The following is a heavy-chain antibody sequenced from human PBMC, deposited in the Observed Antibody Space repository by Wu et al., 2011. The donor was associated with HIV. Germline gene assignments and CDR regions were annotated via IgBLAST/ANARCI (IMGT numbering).Heavy chain of an antibody. Sequence: QVQLVQSGAEVKKPGSSVKVSCKASGGTFSSYAISWVRQAPGQGLEWMGRIIPIFGTANYAQKFQGRVTITADKSTSTAYMELSSLRSEDTAVYYCATEKRRCSSTSCYYYMDVWGKGTTVTVSS. J-gene: IGHJ6*03. CDR3: ATEKRRCSSTSCYYYMDV. CDR1: GGTFSSYA. CDR2: IIPIFGTA. D-gene: IGHD2-2*01. V-gene: IGHV1-69*14.